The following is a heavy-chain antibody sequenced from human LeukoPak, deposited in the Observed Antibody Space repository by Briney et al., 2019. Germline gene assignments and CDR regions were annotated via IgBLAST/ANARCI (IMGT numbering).Heavy chain of an antibody. V-gene: IGHV4-59*08. J-gene: IGHJ6*02. Sequence: SETLSLTCTVSGGSISSYYWSWIRQPPGKGLEWIGYIYYSGSTNYIPSLKSRVTISVDTSKNQFSLKLSSVIAADTAVYYCARQGVLHDYYYYGMDVWGQGTTVTVSS. CDR3: ARQGVLHDYYYYGMDV. CDR2: IYYSGST. D-gene: IGHD2/OR15-2a*01. CDR1: GGSISSYY.